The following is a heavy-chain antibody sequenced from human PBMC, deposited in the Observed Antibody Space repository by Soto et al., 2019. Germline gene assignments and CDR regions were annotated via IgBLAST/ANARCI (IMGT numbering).Heavy chain of an antibody. CDR2: IIPILGIA. Sequence: QVQLVQSGAEVKKPGSSVKVSCKASGGTFSSYTISWVRQAPGQGLEWMGRIIPILGIANYAQKFQGRVTITADKSTSTAYMELRSLRAEDTAVYYCLSLGRTWFARWGQGTLVTVSS. CDR3: LSLGRTWFAR. V-gene: IGHV1-69*02. J-gene: IGHJ5*02. CDR1: GGTFSSYT.